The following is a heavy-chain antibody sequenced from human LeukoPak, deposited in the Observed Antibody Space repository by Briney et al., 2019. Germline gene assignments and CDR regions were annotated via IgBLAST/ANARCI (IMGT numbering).Heavy chain of an antibody. V-gene: IGHV1-69*02. CDR2: IIPILGIA. Sequence: SVKVSCKASGYTFTGYYMHWVRQAPGQGLEWMGRIIPILGIANYAQKFQGRATITADKSTSTAYMELSSLRSEDTAVYYCAAGGSIGWGQGTLVTVSS. CDR1: GYTFTGYY. D-gene: IGHD3-10*01. CDR3: AAGGSIG. J-gene: IGHJ4*02.